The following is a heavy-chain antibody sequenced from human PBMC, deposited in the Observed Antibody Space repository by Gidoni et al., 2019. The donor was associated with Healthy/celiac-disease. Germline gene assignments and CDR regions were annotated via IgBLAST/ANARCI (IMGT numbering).Heavy chain of an antibody. J-gene: IGHJ4*02. D-gene: IGHD5-12*01. CDR2: ISWKSGSI. CDR3: AKDIAGYSGYGTIDY. V-gene: IGHV3-9*01. Sequence: EVQLVESGGGLVQPGRSLRLSFAASGFTFADYAMHWVRQAPGKGLEWVSGISWKSGSIGNADYVKGRFTISRDNAKNSLYLQMNSLRAEDTALYYCAKDIAGYSGYGTIDYWGQGTLVTVSS. CDR1: GFTFADYA.